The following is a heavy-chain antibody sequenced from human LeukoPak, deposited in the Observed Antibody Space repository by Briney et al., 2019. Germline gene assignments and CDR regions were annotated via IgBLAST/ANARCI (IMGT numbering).Heavy chain of an antibody. D-gene: IGHD3-3*01. V-gene: IGHV1-18*01. CDR2: ISAYNGNT. CDR1: GYTFTSYG. J-gene: IGHJ5*02. CDR3: ARDRSTTMYYDFWSGYYTSWFDP. Sequence: ASVKVSCKASGYTFTSYGISWARQAPGQGLEWMGWISAYNGNTNYAQKLQGRVTMTTDTSTSTAYMELRSLRSDDTAVYYCARDRSTTMYYDFWSGYYTSWFDPWGQGTLVTVSS.